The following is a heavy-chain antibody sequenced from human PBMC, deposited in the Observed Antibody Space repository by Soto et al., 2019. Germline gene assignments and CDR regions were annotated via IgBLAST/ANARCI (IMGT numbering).Heavy chain of an antibody. V-gene: IGHV4-34*01. D-gene: IGHD3-9*01. CDR1: GGSFSDYY. CDR3: ARNPIYHFFAGYYSVDY. J-gene: IGHJ4*02. CDR2: INHSGTT. Sequence: QVQLRQWGAGLLKPSETLSLTCAVFGGSFSDYYWTWIRQPPGKGLEWIGEINHSGTTSYNPSLKSRLTISLDTSNNQFSLKLSSVTAADTAVYYCARNPIYHFFAGYYSVDYWGQGTLVTVSS.